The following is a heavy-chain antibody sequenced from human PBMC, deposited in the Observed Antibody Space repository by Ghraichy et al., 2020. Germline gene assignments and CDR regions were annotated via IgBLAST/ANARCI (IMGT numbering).Heavy chain of an antibody. CDR1: GFTFRTYA. CDR2: ITDNGGTT. J-gene: IGHJ1*01. CDR3: AKFARDWPNEYLQH. D-gene: IGHD3/OR15-3a*01. V-gene: IGHV3-23*01. Sequence: GALRLSCAASGFTFRTYAMSWVRQAPGKGLEWVTAITDNGGTTYDAESVKGRFTISRDNSKNTLFLQMNSLRGEDTAVYYCAKFARDWPNEYLQHWGQGALVTVSS.